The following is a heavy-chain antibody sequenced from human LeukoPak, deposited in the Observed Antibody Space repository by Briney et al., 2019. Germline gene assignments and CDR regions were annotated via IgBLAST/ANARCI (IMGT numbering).Heavy chain of an antibody. V-gene: IGHV1-69*13. CDR2: IIPMSGTA. Sequence: SVKVSCKASGGTFNNFAISWVRQAPGQGLEWVGGIIPMSGTANYAQKFQGRVTITADESASTAYMELSSLRSEDTAVYYCARFSSGYVDYWGQGTLVTVSS. D-gene: IGHD3-22*01. J-gene: IGHJ4*02. CDR1: GGTFNNFA. CDR3: ARFSSGYVDY.